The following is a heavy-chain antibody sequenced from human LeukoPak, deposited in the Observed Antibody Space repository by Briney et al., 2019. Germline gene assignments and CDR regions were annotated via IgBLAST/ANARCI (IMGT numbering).Heavy chain of an antibody. D-gene: IGHD4-11*01. V-gene: IGHV3-66*02. CDR2: IYSGGST. J-gene: IGHJ4*02. CDR3: ATSYSPFGLIDY. Sequence: GGFLRLSCAASGFTVSSNYMSWVRQAPGKGLEWVSVIYSGGSTYYADSVKGRFTISRDNSKNTLYLQMNSLRAEDTAVYYCATSYSPFGLIDYWGQGTLVTVSS. CDR1: GFTVSSNY.